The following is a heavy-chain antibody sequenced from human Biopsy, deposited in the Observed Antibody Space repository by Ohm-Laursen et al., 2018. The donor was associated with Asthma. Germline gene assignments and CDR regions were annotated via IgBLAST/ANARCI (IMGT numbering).Heavy chain of an antibody. Sequence: SLRLSCAASGFTFSSYGMHWVRQAPGKGLVWVSRINTDGRTTSYADSVKGRFTISRDNAKLYLQMNSLRDEDTAVYYCTRGGLEPFDYWGQGTLVTVSS. D-gene: IGHD1-1*01. J-gene: IGHJ4*02. CDR2: INTDGRTT. V-gene: IGHV3-74*01. CDR1: GFTFSSYG. CDR3: TRGGLEPFDY.